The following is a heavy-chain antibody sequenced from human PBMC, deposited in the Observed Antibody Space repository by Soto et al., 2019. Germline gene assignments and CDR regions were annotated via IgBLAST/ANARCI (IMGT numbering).Heavy chain of an antibody. CDR2: IYHSGST. V-gene: IGHV4-30-2*01. CDR3: ARHYGDYVHAFAI. CDR1: GGSISRGGYS. J-gene: IGHJ3*02. Sequence: QLQLQESGSGLVKPSQTLSLTCAVSGGSISRGGYSWSWIRQPPGKGLEWIGYIYHSGSTNYNPSLKSRVTISVDRSKNQFSLKLSSVTAADTALYYCARHYGDYVHAFAIWGQGTMVTVSS. D-gene: IGHD4-17*01.